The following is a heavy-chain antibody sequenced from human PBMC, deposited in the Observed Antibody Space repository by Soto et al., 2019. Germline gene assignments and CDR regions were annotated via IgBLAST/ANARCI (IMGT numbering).Heavy chain of an antibody. D-gene: IGHD3-3*01. Sequence: QVQLVESGGGMVQPGRSLRVSCAVSGFTFSRFALHWVRQVTGKGLQWVAVISSDGSATYYEDSVKGRFTISRDNSKNTVFLQMNSLRPEDTAVYYCARRIGWLEGEFDCWGQRTLVTVAS. CDR2: ISSDGSAT. J-gene: IGHJ4*02. CDR3: ARRIGWLEGEFDC. V-gene: IGHV3-30-3*01. CDR1: GFTFSRFA.